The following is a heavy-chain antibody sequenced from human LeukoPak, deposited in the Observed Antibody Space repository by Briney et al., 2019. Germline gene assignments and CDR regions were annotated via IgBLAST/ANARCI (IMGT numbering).Heavy chain of an antibody. D-gene: IGHD6-13*01. V-gene: IGHV3-30*04. CDR2: ISYDGSNK. J-gene: IGHJ3*02. CDR3: AKAGIAAAGTSAFDI. CDR1: GFTFSSYA. Sequence: GGSLRLSCAASGFTFSSYAMHWVRQAPGKGLEWVAVISYDGSNKYYADSVKGRFTISRDNSKNTLYLQMNSLRAEDTAVYYCAKAGIAAAGTSAFDIWGQGTMVTVSS.